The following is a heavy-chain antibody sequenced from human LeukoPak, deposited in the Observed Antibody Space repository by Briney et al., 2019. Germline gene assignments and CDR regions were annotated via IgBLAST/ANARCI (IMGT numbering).Heavy chain of an antibody. CDR2: ISSSSSYI. CDR1: GLTFSSYS. Sequence: GGSLRLSCAASGLTFSSYSMNWVRQAPGKGLEWVSSISSSSSYIYYADSVKGRFTISRDNAKNSLYLQMNSLRAEDTAVYYCARDDAIAAAGTNWFGPWGQGTLVTVSS. D-gene: IGHD6-13*01. CDR3: ARDDAIAAAGTNWFGP. J-gene: IGHJ5*02. V-gene: IGHV3-21*01.